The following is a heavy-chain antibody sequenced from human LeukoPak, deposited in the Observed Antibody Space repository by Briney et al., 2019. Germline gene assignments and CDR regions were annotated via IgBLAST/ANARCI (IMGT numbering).Heavy chain of an antibody. CDR1: GFSFSSYS. V-gene: IGHV3-21*01. CDR3: ARDLPSGWYYFDY. D-gene: IGHD6-19*01. CDR2: ISSSSSYI. J-gene: IGHJ4*02. Sequence: GGSLRLSCAASGFSFSSYSMNWVRQAPGKGLECVSSISSSSSYIYYADSVKGRFTISRDNAKNSLYLQMNSLRAEDTAVYYCARDLPSGWYYFDYWGQGTLVTVSS.